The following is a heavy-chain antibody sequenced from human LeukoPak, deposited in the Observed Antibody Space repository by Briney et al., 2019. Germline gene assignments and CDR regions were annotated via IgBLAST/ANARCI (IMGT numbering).Heavy chain of an antibody. Sequence: ETLSLTCTVSGYSINSGYYWSWIRQPPGKRLEWIGSIYYSGSTYSNPTLKSRLTISVDTSKNQISLNLTSVTAADAAVYYCARTDYFGSGSLPYWGQGTLVTVSS. CDR2: IYYSGST. D-gene: IGHD3-10*01. CDR3: ARTDYFGSGSLPY. V-gene: IGHV4-38-2*02. CDR1: GYSINSGYY. J-gene: IGHJ4*02.